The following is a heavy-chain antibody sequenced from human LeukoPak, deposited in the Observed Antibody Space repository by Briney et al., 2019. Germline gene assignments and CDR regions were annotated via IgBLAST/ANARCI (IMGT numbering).Heavy chain of an antibody. CDR3: ARSRGDTDALLYYYYYMDV. D-gene: IGHD5-18*01. J-gene: IGHJ6*03. V-gene: IGHV1-8*03. CDR2: MNPNSGNT. CDR1: GYTFTSYD. Sequence: GASVKVSCKASGYTFTSYDINWVRQATGQGLEWMGWMNPNSGNTGYAQKFQGRVTITRNTSISTAYMELSSLRSEDTAVYYCARSRGDTDALLYYYYYMDVWGKGTTVTVSS.